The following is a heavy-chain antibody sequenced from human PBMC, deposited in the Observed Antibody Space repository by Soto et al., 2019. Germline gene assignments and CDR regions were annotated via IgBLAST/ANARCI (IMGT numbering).Heavy chain of an antibody. Sequence: QVQLVQSGAEVKKPGSSVKVSCKASGGTFSSYTISWVRQAPGQGLEWMGRIIPILGIANYAQKFQGRVTITEDKSTSTAYMELSSLRSEDTAVYYCARSLGYCSGGSCPGRIWFDPWGQGTLVTVSS. V-gene: IGHV1-69*02. D-gene: IGHD2-15*01. CDR2: IIPILGIA. CDR3: ARSLGYCSGGSCPGRIWFDP. J-gene: IGHJ5*02. CDR1: GGTFSSYT.